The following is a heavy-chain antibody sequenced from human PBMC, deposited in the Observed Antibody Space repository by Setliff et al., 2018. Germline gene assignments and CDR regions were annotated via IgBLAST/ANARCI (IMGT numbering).Heavy chain of an antibody. J-gene: IGHJ4*02. CDR1: GGSISSQD. CDR2: VYSSGIT. V-gene: IGHV4-59*11. CDR3: ARETTAWGYVDTAMVTFIDQ. D-gene: IGHD5-18*01. Sequence: SSETLSLTCTVSGGSISSQDWSWIRQPPGKGLEWIGYVYSSGITNYNPSLKSRVTMSVDTSKNQFSLKLSSATAADTAVYYCARETTAWGYVDTAMVTFIDQWGQGTLVTVSS.